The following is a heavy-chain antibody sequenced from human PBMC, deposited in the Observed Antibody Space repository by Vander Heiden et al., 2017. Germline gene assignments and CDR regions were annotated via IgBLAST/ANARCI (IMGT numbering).Heavy chain of an antibody. CDR3: ASAYDFWSGYYTGFDY. J-gene: IGHJ4*02. D-gene: IGHD3-3*01. CDR1: GFTFRTHA. Sequence: QVQLVESGGGVAQPGRSLRLSRASPGFTFRTHAMRWVRQAPGKGLEWVAVISYDGSNKDYADAVKGRFTISRDNSKNTLYLQMNSLRAEDTAVYYCASAYDFWSGYYTGFDYWGQGTLVTVSS. CDR2: ISYDGSNK. V-gene: IGHV3-30*01.